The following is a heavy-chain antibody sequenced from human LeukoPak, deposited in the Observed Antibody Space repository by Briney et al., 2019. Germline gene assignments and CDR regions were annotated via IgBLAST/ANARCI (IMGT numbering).Heavy chain of an antibody. CDR1: GYTFTGYY. J-gene: IGHJ3*02. CDR3: AIWGGPYGSGSYFVDI. D-gene: IGHD3-10*01. Sequence: ASVKVSCKASGYTFTGYYMHWVRQAPGQGLEWMGRINPNSGGTNYAQKFQGRVTMTRDTSISTPYMELSRLRSDDTAVYYCAIWGGPYGSGSYFVDIWGQGTMVTVSS. V-gene: IGHV1-2*06. CDR2: INPNSGGT.